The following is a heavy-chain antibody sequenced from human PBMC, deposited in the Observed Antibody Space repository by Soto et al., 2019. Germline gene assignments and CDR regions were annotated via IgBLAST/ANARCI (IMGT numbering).Heavy chain of an antibody. D-gene: IGHD6-19*01. J-gene: IGHJ2*01. CDR3: AKERSYALYSSGWYLGGWYFDL. CDR1: GFTFDDYA. CDR2: ISWNSGSI. V-gene: IGHV3-9*01. Sequence: EVQLVESGGGLVQPGRSLRLSCAASGFTFDDYAMHWVRQAPGKGLEWVSGISWNSGSIGYEDSVKGRFTISRDNAKNSLYLQLNSLRGEDTALYYCAKERSYALYSSGWYLGGWYFDLWGRGTLVTVSS.